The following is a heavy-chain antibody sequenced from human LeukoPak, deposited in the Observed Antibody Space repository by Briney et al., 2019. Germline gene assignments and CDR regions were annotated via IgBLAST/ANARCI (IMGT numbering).Heavy chain of an antibody. CDR3: ARDLDFWSGYYSHDAFDI. CDR1: GFTFSSYS. J-gene: IGHJ3*02. V-gene: IGHV3-21*01. CDR2: ISSSSSYI. Sequence: GGSLRLSCAASGFTFSSYSMNWVRQAPGKGLEWVSSISSSSSYIYYADSVKGRFTISRDNAKNSLYLQMNSLRAEDTAVYCCARDLDFWSGYYSHDAFDIWGQGTMVTVSS. D-gene: IGHD3-3*01.